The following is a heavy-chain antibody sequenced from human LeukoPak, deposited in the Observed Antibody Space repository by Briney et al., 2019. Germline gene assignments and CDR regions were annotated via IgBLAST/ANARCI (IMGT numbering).Heavy chain of an antibody. CDR3: ARAPYCIGGSCRFDY. J-gene: IGHJ4*02. V-gene: IGHV3-7*03. Sequence: GGSLRLSCAASGFTFSGYWMSWVRQAPGKGLEWVANIKQDGSEKYYVDSVKGRFTISRDNAKNSLYLQMNSLRAEDTAVYYCARAPYCIGGSCRFDYWGQGTLVTVSS. CDR2: IKQDGSEK. D-gene: IGHD2-15*01. CDR1: GFTFSGYW.